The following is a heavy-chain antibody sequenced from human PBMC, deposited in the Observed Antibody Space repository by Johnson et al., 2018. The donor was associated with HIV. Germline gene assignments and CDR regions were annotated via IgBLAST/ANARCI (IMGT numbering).Heavy chain of an antibody. D-gene: IGHD3-16*01. CDR2: IWYDGSNK. CDR3: AREGDDLDAFDI. J-gene: IGHJ3*02. V-gene: IGHV3-33*01. CDR1: GFTFSSYG. Sequence: QVQLVESGGGVVQPGRSLRLSCAASGFTFSSYGMHWVRQAPGKGLEWVAVIWYDGSNKYYADSVKGRFTISRDNSKNTLYLQMNSLRAEDTAVYYCAREGDDLDAFDIWGQGTMVTVSS.